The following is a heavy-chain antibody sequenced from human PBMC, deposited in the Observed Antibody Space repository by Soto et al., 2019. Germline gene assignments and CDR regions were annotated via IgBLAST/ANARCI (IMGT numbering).Heavy chain of an antibody. CDR1: GGSVSGYY. CDR3: ARGHQSTITGTTKFDY. Sequence: GPGPFNASETLSLTCAAHGGSVSGYYWSWIRQPPGKGREWIVDINHSGSTNYHPSLKSRVTISVDTSKNQFSLKLSSVTAADTAVYYCARGHQSTITGTTKFDYWGQGTLVTVSS. V-gene: IGHV4-34*01. J-gene: IGHJ4*02. CDR2: INHSGST. D-gene: IGHD1-7*01.